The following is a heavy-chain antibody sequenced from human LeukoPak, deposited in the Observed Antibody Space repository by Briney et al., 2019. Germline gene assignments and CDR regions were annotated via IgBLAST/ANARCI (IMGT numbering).Heavy chain of an antibody. Sequence: PGGSLRLSCAASGFTFSDYGMHWVRQAPGKGLEWVAFIRYDGSNKYYADSVKGRFTISRDNAKNSLYLQMNSLRAEDTAVYYCAVTGGLWLPFPHPRSFDPWGQGTLVTVSS. J-gene: IGHJ5*02. CDR1: GFTFSDYG. V-gene: IGHV3-30*02. CDR3: AVTGGLWLPFPHPRSFDP. CDR2: IRYDGSNK. D-gene: IGHD5-18*01.